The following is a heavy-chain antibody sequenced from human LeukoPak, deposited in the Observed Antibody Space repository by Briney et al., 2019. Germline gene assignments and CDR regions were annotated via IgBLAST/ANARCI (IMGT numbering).Heavy chain of an antibody. V-gene: IGHV4-39*01. Sequence: PSETLSLTCTVSGGSINSNNYYWGWIRQPPGKGLEWIGSIYSSGSAYYNPSLKSRVTISVDTSKNQFSLRLSSVTAADTAVYYCQSRYLEWLLGYWGQGTLVTVSS. CDR2: IYSSGSA. CDR1: GGSINSNNYY. CDR3: QSRYLEWLLGY. J-gene: IGHJ4*02. D-gene: IGHD3-3*01.